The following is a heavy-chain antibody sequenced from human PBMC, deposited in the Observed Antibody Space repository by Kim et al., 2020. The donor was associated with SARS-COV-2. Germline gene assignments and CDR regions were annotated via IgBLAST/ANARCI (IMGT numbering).Heavy chain of an antibody. Sequence: NPSLTGRVTRPGDTSKNQCSLRLSAVTAADTAVYYCARGWGDEWRYFDYWGQGTLVTVSS. V-gene: IGHV4-59*09. J-gene: IGHJ4*02. D-gene: IGHD2-21*01. CDR3: ARGWGDEWRYFDY.